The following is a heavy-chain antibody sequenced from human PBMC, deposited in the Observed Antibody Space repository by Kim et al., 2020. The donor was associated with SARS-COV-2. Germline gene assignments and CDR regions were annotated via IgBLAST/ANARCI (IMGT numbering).Heavy chain of an antibody. J-gene: IGHJ4*02. CDR1: GFTFSSYS. D-gene: IGHD1-26*01. V-gene: IGHV3-48*02. Sequence: GGSLRLSCAASGFTFSSYSMNWVRQAPGKRPEWVSYISSSSGNIEYADSVKGRFTISRDTAKNSLYLQMNSLRDEDTAVYYCARAGGTYYPFDHWGQGTLVTVSS. CDR2: ISSSSGNI. CDR3: ARAGGTYYPFDH.